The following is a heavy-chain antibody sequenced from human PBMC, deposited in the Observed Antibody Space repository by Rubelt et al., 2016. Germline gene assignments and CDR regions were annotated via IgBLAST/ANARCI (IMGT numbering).Heavy chain of an antibody. J-gene: IGHJ3*02. V-gene: IGHV5-51*01. CDR1: GGTFSSYA. D-gene: IGHD1-26*01. CDR2: IYPGDSDT. CDR3: ARHGQVQSGDAFDI. Sequence: VQLVQSGAEVKKPGSSVKVSCKASGGTFSSYAISWVRQAPGQGLEWMGIIYPGDSDTRYSPSFQGQVTISADKSISTAYLQWSSLKASDTAMYYCARHGQVQSGDAFDIWGQGTMVTASS.